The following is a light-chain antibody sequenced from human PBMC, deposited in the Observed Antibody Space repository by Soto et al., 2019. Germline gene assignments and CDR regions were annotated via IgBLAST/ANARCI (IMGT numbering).Light chain of an antibody. V-gene: IGKV1D-12*01. J-gene: IGKJ3*01. Sequence: DIQMTQSPSFVSASVGDRVTLTCRASQYISTWLAWYQQRLGEAPRLLIFSASTLKIGIPARFSGSGSGTDFTLTISGLQPEDFATYYCQQGRTSPFSFGPGTKV. CDR2: SAS. CDR3: QQGRTSPFS. CDR1: QYISTW.